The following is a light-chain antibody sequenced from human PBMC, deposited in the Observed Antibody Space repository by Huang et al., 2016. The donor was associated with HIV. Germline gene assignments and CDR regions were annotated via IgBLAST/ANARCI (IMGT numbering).Light chain of an antibody. CDR1: QRVGSN. CDR2: VAS. CDR3: QQHNSWPRT. Sequence: EIVMTQSPATLSVSPGERATLSCRASQRVGSNLAWYQQRRGQAPRLLIYVASTRATGIPARFSGSGSGTEFTLTVSSLQSEDFAVYYCQQHNSWPRTFGQGTRV. J-gene: IGKJ1*01. V-gene: IGKV3-15*01.